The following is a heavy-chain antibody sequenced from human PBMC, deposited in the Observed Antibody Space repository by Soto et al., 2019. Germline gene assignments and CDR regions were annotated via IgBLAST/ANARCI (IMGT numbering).Heavy chain of an antibody. D-gene: IGHD5-12*01. CDR1: GGSFSGYY. J-gene: IGHJ4*02. Sequence: ETLSLTCAVYGGSFSGYYWSWIRQPPGKGLEWIGEINHSGSTNYNPSLKSRVTISVDTSKNQFSLKLSSVTAADTAVYYCARAPTHILAKSHPFDYWGQGTLVTVS. V-gene: IGHV4-34*01. CDR2: INHSGST. CDR3: ARAPTHILAKSHPFDY.